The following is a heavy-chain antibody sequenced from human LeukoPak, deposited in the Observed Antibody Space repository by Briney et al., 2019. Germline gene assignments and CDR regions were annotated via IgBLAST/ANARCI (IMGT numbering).Heavy chain of an antibody. CDR1: GYTFTSYG. J-gene: IGHJ4*02. V-gene: IGHV1-18*01. CDR2: ISAYNGNT. D-gene: IGHD3-22*01. CDR3: ARVDDYYDSSGYFWTFGGYYFGY. Sequence: ASVKVSCKASGYTFTSYGISWVRQAPGQGLEWMGWISAYNGNTNYAQKLQGRVTMTTDASTSTAYMELRSLRSDDTAVYYCARVDDYYDSSGYFWTFGGYYFGYWGQGTLVTVSS.